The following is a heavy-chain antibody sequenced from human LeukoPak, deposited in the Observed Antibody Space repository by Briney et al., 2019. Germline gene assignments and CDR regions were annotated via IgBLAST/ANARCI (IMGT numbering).Heavy chain of an antibody. CDR2: IYHSGST. CDR1: GYSISSGYY. CDR3: ARGQKYRSGYTVTELGSGYFAS. Sequence: SETLSLTCTVSGYSISSGYYWGWIRQPPGKGLEWIGSIYHSGSTYYNPSLKSRVTISVDTSKNQFSLRLSSVTAADTAVYYCARGQKYRSGYTVTELGSGYFASWGQGTLVTVSS. D-gene: IGHD5-18*01. V-gene: IGHV4-38-2*02. J-gene: IGHJ4*02.